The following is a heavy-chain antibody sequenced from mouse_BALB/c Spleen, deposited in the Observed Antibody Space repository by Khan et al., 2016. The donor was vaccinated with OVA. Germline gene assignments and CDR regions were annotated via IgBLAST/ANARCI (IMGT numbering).Heavy chain of an antibody. V-gene: IGHV1-77*01. Sequence: QVQLKQSGPELVKPGASVKMSCKASGYSFTDYIISWVKQRTGQGLQWIGEIYPGSGSLYSNEKFKGKATLTADKSSNTAYMQLSSLTSEDSAVYCCTRRDYGSSSPGFAYWGQGTLVTVSA. CDR1: GYSFTDYI. CDR3: TRRDYGSSSPGFAY. J-gene: IGHJ3*01. D-gene: IGHD1-1*01. CDR2: IYPGSGSL.